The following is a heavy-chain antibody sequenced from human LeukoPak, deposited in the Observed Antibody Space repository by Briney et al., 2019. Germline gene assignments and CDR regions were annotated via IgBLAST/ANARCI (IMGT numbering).Heavy chain of an antibody. V-gene: IGHV4-31*03. CDR3: ARARRGFGESL. CDR2: IYYSGST. CDR1: GGSISSGGYY. Sequence: PSENLSLTCTVSGGSISSGGYYWSWIRQHPGKGLEWIGYIYYSGSTYYNPSLKSRVTISVDTSKNQFSLKLSSVTAADTAVYYCARARRGFGESLWGQGTLVTVSS. D-gene: IGHD3-10*01. J-gene: IGHJ4*02.